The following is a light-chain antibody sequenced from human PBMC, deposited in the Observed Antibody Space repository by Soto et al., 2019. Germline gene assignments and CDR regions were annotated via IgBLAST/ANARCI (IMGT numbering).Light chain of an antibody. CDR1: SSDVGGYNH. CDR2: EFR. CDR3: CSYTSSSIRV. V-gene: IGLV2-14*01. J-gene: IGLJ3*02. Sequence: QSALTQHASVSGSPGQSITISCTGTSSDVGGYNHVSWYQQHPGKAPKLIIYEFRNRPSGVSNRLSGSKSGNTASLTISGLQADDEADYYCCSYTSSSIRVFGGGTKLTVL.